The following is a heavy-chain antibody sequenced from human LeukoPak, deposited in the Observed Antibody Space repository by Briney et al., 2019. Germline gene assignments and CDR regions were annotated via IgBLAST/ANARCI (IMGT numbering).Heavy chain of an antibody. D-gene: IGHD3-22*01. J-gene: IGHJ4*02. CDR3: ATSRIVVVIPSFDY. CDR2: FDPEDGET. Sequence: ASVKVSCKVSGYTLTELSMHRVRQAPGKGLEWMGGFDPEDGETIYAQEFQGRVTMTEDTSTDTAYMELSSLRSEDTAVYCCATSRIVVVIPSFDYWGQGTLVTVSS. V-gene: IGHV1-24*01. CDR1: GYTLTELS.